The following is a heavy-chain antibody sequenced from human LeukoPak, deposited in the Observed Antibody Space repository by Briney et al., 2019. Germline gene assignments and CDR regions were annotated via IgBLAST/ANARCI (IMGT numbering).Heavy chain of an antibody. Sequence: SVKVSCKASGGTFSSYAISWVRQAPGQGLEWMGGIIPIFGTANYAQKFQGRVTITTDESTSTAYMELSSLRSEDTAVYYCARATYYYDSTHPNDAFDIWGQGTMVTVSS. CDR1: GGTFSSYA. D-gene: IGHD3-22*01. CDR2: IIPIFGTA. J-gene: IGHJ3*02. CDR3: ARATYYYDSTHPNDAFDI. V-gene: IGHV1-69*05.